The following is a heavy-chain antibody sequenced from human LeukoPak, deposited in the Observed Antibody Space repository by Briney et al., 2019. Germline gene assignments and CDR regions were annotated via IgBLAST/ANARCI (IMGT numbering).Heavy chain of an antibody. J-gene: IGHJ4*02. V-gene: IGHV4-31*03. Sequence: PSETLSLTCTVSGGSISSGGYYWSWIRQHPGKGLEWIGYIYYSGSTYYNPSLKSRVTISVDTFKNQFSLKLSSVTAADTAVYYCARVRSDKTVTFDYWGQGTLVTVSS. D-gene: IGHD4-11*01. CDR3: ARVRSDKTVTFDY. CDR1: GGSISSGGYY. CDR2: IYYSGST.